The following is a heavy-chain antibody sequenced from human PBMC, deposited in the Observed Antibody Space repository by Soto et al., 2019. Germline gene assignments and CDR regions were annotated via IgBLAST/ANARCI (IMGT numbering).Heavy chain of an antibody. CDR2: IWYDGSNK. J-gene: IGHJ3*02. Sequence: GGSLRLSCAASGFTFSSYGMHWVRQAPGKGLEWVAVIWYDGSNKYYEDYVKGRFTISRDNSKNTLYLQMNILRAEDTAVYYCARDLEWRVVYVGAFDIWGQGTMVTV. CDR1: GFTFSSYG. D-gene: IGHD3-3*01. CDR3: ARDLEWRVVYVGAFDI. V-gene: IGHV3-30*12.